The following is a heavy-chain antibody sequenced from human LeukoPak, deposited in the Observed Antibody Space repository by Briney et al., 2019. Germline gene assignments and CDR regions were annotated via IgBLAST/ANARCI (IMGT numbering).Heavy chain of an antibody. CDR1: GGSISSYY. D-gene: IGHD5-12*01. V-gene: IGHV4-4*07. J-gene: IGHJ3*02. Sequence: PSETLSLTCTVSGGSISSYYWSWIRQPAGKGLEWIGRIYTSGSTNYNPSLKSRVTMSVDTSKNQFSLKLSSVTAADTAVYYCARASRYSAYDWGGMDAFDIWGQGTMVTVSS. CDR2: IYTSGST. CDR3: ARASRYSAYDWGGMDAFDI.